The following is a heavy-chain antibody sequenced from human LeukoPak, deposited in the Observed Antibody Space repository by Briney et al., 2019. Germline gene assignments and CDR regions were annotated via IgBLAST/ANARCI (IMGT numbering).Heavy chain of an antibody. D-gene: IGHD3-10*01. Sequence: GGSPRLSCAASGFTFSSYWMHWVRQAPGKGLEWVSRMDPDGRTIDYADSVKGRFTISRDDSKNTLSLQVSSLRAEDTAIYYCVTEVNSHDDFFAYWAQGIQVTVSS. CDR3: VTEVNSHDDFFAY. V-gene: IGHV3-74*01. CDR2: MDPDGRTI. CDR1: GFTFSSYW. J-gene: IGHJ4*02.